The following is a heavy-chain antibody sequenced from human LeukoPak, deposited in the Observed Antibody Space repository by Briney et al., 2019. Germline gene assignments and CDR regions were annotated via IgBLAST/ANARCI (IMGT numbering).Heavy chain of an antibody. CDR3: ARDRSPYDSSGYSLDY. Sequence: PGGSLRLFCAASGFTFSAFSMNWVRQAPGKGLEWVSSISNAGSYIYYADSVKGRFTISRDNAKSSLYLQVNSLRAEDTAIYYCARDRSPYDSSGYSLDYWGQGSLVTVSS. D-gene: IGHD3-22*01. V-gene: IGHV3-21*03. CDR1: GFTFSAFS. CDR2: ISNAGSYI. J-gene: IGHJ4*02.